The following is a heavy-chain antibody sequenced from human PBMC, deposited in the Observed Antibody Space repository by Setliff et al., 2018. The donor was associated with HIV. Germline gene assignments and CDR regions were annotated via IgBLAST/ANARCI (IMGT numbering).Heavy chain of an antibody. CDR1: GYSFTTSG. Sequence: ASVKVSCKASGYSFTTSGVSWVRQAPGQGLEWMGWINIRSGNTNYAQKFQGRVTMTTDTSTSTAYMGLTSLRSEDTAVYYCARDLPLSGREGEFDYWGQGTQVTVSS. D-gene: IGHD6-19*01. V-gene: IGHV1-18*01. J-gene: IGHJ4*02. CDR3: ARDLPLSGREGEFDY. CDR2: INIRSGNT.